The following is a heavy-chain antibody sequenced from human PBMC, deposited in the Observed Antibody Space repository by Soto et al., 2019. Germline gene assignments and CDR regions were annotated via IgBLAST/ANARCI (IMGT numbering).Heavy chain of an antibody. CDR1: GGSISSSSYY. J-gene: IGHJ4*02. CDR2: IYYSGST. Sequence: SETLSLTCTVSGGSISSSSYYWGWIRQPPGKGLEWIGSIYYSGSTYYNPSLKSRVTISIDTSKNQFSLKLSSVTAADTAVYYCARHPTTVTTSRRTDYWGQGTLVTVSS. V-gene: IGHV4-39*01. D-gene: IGHD4-17*01. CDR3: ARHPTTVTTSRRTDY.